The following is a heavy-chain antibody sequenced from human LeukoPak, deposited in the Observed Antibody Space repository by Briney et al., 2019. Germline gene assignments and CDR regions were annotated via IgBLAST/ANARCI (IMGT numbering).Heavy chain of an antibody. CDR2: IYYSGST. Sequence: SETLSLTCTVSGGSISSYYWSWIRQPPGKGLEWIGYIYYSGSTNYNPSLKSRVTISVDTSKNQFSLKLSSVTAADTAVYYCAGLTRWLQPFDYWGQGTLVTVSS. CDR1: GGSISSYY. D-gene: IGHD5-24*01. V-gene: IGHV4-59*08. CDR3: AGLTRWLQPFDY. J-gene: IGHJ4*02.